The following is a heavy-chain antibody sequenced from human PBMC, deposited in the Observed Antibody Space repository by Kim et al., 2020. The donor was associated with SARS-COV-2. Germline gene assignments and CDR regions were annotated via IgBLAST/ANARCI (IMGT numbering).Heavy chain of an antibody. CDR2: IIPIFGTA. J-gene: IGHJ3*02. CDR1: GGTFSSYA. CDR3: ASPSSGYPRPLGAFDI. D-gene: IGHD6-19*01. Sequence: SVKVSCNASGGTFSSYAISWVRQAPGQGLEWMGGIIPIFGTANYAQKFQGRVTITADESTSTAYMELSSLRSDDTAVYYCASPSSGYPRPLGAFDIWGQ. V-gene: IGHV1-69*13.